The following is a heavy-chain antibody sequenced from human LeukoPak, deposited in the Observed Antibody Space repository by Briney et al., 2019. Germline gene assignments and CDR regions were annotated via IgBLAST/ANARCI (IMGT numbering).Heavy chain of an antibody. Sequence: SETLSLTCAVYGGSFSGYYWSWIRQPPGKGLEWIGEINHSGSTNYNQSLKSRVTILVDTSKNQFSLKLSSVTAADTAVYYCAKISEYPIFAYWGQGTLVTVSS. D-gene: IGHD3-3*01. V-gene: IGHV4-34*01. CDR3: AKISEYPIFAY. CDR2: INHSGST. CDR1: GGSFSGYY. J-gene: IGHJ4*02.